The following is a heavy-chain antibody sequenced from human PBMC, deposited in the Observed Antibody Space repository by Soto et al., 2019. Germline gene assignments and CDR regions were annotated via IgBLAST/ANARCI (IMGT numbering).Heavy chain of an antibody. Sequence: PSETLSLTCTVSGGSISSYYWSWIRQPAGEGLEWIGRIYTSGSTNYNPSLKSRVTMSVDTSKNQFSLKLSSVTAADTAVYYCARELSNILTGYYYYYYGMDVWGQGTTVTVSS. J-gene: IGHJ6*02. CDR1: GGSISSYY. CDR3: ARELSNILTGYYYYYYGMDV. CDR2: IYTSGST. V-gene: IGHV4-4*07. D-gene: IGHD3-9*01.